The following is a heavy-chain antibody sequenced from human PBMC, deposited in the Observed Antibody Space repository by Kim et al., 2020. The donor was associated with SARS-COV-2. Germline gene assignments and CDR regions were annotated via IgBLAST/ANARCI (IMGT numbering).Heavy chain of an antibody. CDR2: IYYSGST. V-gene: IGHV4-59*01. CDR3: ARSGPGSCSSTSCNNDAF. CDR1: GGSISSYY. J-gene: IGHJ3*01. Sequence: SETLSLSCTVSGGSISSYYWSWIRQPPGKGLEWIGYIYYSGSTNYNPSLKNRVTISVDTSTNQFSLKLRSVTAADTAVYYCARSGPGSCSSTSCNNDAF. D-gene: IGHD2-2*01.